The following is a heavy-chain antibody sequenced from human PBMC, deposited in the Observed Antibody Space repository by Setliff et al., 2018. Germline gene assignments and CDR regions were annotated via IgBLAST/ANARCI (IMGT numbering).Heavy chain of an antibody. CDR2: IYYSGTT. J-gene: IGHJ4*02. CDR3: ARGTFDTSGYFPYPIGY. V-gene: IGHV4-31*03. Sequence: PSETLSLTCTVSGGPFSGASIWSWIRQHPGKGLEWIGYIYYSGTTYYNPSLKSRVTISLDTSKNQFSLNLSSVTAADTAVYYCARGTFDTSGYFPYPIGYWGQGTLVTVSS. CDR1: GGPFSGASI. D-gene: IGHD3-22*01.